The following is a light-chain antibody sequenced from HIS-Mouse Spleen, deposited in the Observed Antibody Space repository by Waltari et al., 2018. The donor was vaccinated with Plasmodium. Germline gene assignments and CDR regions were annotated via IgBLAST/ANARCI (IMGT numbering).Light chain of an antibody. CDR3: QAWDSSTVV. Sequence: YELTQPPSVSVSPGQTASITCSGDKLGDQSACWYQQKQGQSPVLVIYQDSKRPSGIPERFSGSNSGNTATLTISGTQAMDEADYYCQAWDSSTVVFGGGTKLTVL. V-gene: IGLV3-1*01. J-gene: IGLJ2*01. CDR1: KLGDQS. CDR2: QDS.